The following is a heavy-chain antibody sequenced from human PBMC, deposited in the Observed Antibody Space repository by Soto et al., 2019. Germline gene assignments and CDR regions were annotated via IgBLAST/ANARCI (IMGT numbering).Heavy chain of an antibody. Sequence: QVQLVQSGAEVKKPGASVKVSCKASGYTFTSYGISWVRQAPGQGLEWMGWISAYNGNTNYAQKLQGRVNMTTDTTTSTAYMGLRSLRSDDTAVYYCARGGSCYGDGGGGWIGYYYYYMDVWGKGTTVTVSS. D-gene: IGHD4-17*01. CDR1: GYTFTSYG. CDR2: ISAYNGNT. V-gene: IGHV1-18*01. CDR3: ARGGSCYGDGGGGWIGYYYYYMDV. J-gene: IGHJ6*03.